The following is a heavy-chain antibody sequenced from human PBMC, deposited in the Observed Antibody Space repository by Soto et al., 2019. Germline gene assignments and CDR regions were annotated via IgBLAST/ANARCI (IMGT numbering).Heavy chain of an antibody. CDR2: ITGSSSTI. CDR1: GFTFSSYS. V-gene: IGHV3-48*01. Sequence: HPGGSLRLSCAASGFTFSSYSMNWVRQAPGKGLEWVSYITGSSSTIYYADSVKGRFTISRDNAKNSLYLQMNSLRAEDTAVYYCARDLSLDYWGQGTLVTVSS. CDR3: ARDLSLDY. J-gene: IGHJ4*02.